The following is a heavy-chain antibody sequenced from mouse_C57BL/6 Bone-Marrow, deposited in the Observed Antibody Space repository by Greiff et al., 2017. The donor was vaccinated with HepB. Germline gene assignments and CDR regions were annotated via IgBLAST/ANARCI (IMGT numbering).Heavy chain of an antibody. Sequence: EVHLVESGGGLVKPGGSLKLSCAASGFTFSSYAMSWVRQTPEKRLEWVATISDGGSYTYYPDNVKGRFTISRDNAKNNLYLQMSHLKSEDTAMYYCAREWGNFYYFDYWGQGTTLTVSS. J-gene: IGHJ2*01. CDR2: ISDGGSYT. CDR1: GFTFSSYA. V-gene: IGHV5-4*01. CDR3: AREWGNFYYFDY. D-gene: IGHD2-1*01.